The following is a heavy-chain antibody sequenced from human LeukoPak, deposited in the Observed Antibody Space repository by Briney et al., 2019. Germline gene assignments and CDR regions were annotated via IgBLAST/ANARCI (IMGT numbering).Heavy chain of an antibody. CDR2: IYSGGST. V-gene: IGHV3-53*01. CDR3: ANEIVGASYDY. CDR1: GFTFSSYW. Sequence: GGSLRLSCAASGFTFSSYWMSWVRQAPGKGLEWVSVIYSGGSTYSADSGKGRFTISRDNSKNTLYLQMNSLRAEDTAVYYCANEIVGASYDYWGQGTLVTVSS. D-gene: IGHD1-26*01. J-gene: IGHJ4*02.